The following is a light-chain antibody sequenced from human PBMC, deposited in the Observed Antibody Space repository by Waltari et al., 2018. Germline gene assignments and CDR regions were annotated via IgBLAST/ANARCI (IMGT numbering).Light chain of an antibody. V-gene: IGKV3-15*01. CDR1: QSVSSN. Sequence: EIVMTQSPATLSVSPGERATLSCRASQSVSSNLAWYQQKPGKAPRLLIYGASTRATGIPARFSGSGSGTAFTLTISSLQSEDFAVYYCQQYNNWPPYTFGQGTKLEIK. CDR2: GAS. J-gene: IGKJ2*01. CDR3: QQYNNWPPYT.